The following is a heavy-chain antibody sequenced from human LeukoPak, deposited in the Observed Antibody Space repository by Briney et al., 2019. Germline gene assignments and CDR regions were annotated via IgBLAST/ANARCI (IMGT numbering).Heavy chain of an antibody. J-gene: IGHJ4*02. CDR3: ARHFLFLEWFSAGFDY. D-gene: IGHD3-3*01. CDR1: GGSISSYY. Sequence: PSETLSLTCTVSGGSISSYYWSWIRQPPGKGLEWIGYIYYSGSTNYNPSLKSRVTISVDTYKNQFSLKLSSVTAADAAVYYCARHFLFLEWFSAGFDYWGQGTLVTVSS. CDR2: IYYSGST. V-gene: IGHV4-59*08.